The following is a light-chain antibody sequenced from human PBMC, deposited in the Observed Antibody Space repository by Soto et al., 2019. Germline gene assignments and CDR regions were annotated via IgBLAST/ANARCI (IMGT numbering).Light chain of an antibody. CDR2: SAS. V-gene: IGKV1-17*01. Sequence: DIQMTQSPSSLSASVGDRVSITCRASQGIRNALGWYRQEPGKAPERLMLSASMLQTGVPSRFSSSGSGTEVTLTIYRLQPEDFATYYCLQHNTYPYTFGQGTRLDIK. CDR1: QGIRNA. J-gene: IGKJ2*01. CDR3: LQHNTYPYT.